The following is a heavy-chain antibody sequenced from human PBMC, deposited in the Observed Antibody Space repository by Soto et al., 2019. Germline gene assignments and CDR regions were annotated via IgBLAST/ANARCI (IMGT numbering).Heavy chain of an antibody. CDR2: IYYSGST. CDR3: ARHRPSGYSYYYYYYGMDV. V-gene: IGHV4-59*08. Sequence: PSETLSLTCTVSGGSISSYYWSWIRQPPGKGLEWIGYIYYSGSTNYNPSLKSRVTISVDTSKNQFSLKLSSVTAADTAVYYCARHRPSGYSYYYYYYGMDVWGQGTTVTVSS. CDR1: GGSISSYY. D-gene: IGHD3-22*01. J-gene: IGHJ6*02.